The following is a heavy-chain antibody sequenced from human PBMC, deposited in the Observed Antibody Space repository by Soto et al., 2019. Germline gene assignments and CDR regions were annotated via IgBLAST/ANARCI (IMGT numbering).Heavy chain of an antibody. V-gene: IGHV3-30-3*01. CDR1: GFTFSSYA. J-gene: IGHJ4*02. CDR3: ARAYSSSWYYFDY. CDR2: ISYDGSNK. Sequence: ESVGGVVQPGRSLRLSCAASGFTFSSYAMHWVRQAPGKGLEWVAVISYDGSNKYYTDSVKGRFTISRDNSKNTLYLQMNSLRAEDTAVYYCARAYSSSWYYFDYWGQGTLVTVSS. D-gene: IGHD6-13*01.